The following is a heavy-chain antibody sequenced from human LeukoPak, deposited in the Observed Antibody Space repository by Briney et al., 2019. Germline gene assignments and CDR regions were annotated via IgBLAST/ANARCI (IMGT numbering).Heavy chain of an antibody. CDR3: ARQGSISAFDF. Sequence: SETLSLTCAVYGGSFSGYYWSWIRQPPGKGLEWIGEINHSGSTNYNPSLKSRVTISVDKSKNQFSLKLRALSAADTAVYSCARQGSISAFDFWGRGTPVTVSS. J-gene: IGHJ4*02. V-gene: IGHV4-34*01. D-gene: IGHD2-21*01. CDR1: GGSFSGYY. CDR2: INHSGST.